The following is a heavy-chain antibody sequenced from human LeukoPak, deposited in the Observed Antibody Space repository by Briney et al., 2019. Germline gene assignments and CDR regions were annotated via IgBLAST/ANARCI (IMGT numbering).Heavy chain of an antibody. CDR2: INHSGST. CDR1: GGSFTGYY. CDR3: ARMGEHYYYYYMDV. Sequence: SETLSLTCTVSGGSFTGYYWSWIRQPPGKGLEWIGEINHSGSTNYNPSLKSRVTISVDTSKSQFSLKRTSVTAADTAVYYCARMGEHYYYYYMDVWGKGTTVTVSS. J-gene: IGHJ6*03. V-gene: IGHV4-34*01. D-gene: IGHD3-16*01.